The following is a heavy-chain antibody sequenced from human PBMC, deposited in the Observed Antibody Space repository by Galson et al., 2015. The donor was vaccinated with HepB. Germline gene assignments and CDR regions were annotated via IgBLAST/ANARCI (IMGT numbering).Heavy chain of an antibody. J-gene: IGHJ4*02. CDR1: GYMFFTYP. V-gene: IGHV7-4-1*02. Sequence: SVKVSCKASGYMFFTYPIIWVRQAPGHGLEWLGWINTSNKSPTYAHGFTGRFVFSLDMSVSTAYLQINSLQPYDSAVYYYARVPNIFSGRGPVDHWGQGTLVTVSS. CDR3: ARVPNIFSGRGPVDH. CDR2: INTSNKSP. D-gene: IGHD3-9*01.